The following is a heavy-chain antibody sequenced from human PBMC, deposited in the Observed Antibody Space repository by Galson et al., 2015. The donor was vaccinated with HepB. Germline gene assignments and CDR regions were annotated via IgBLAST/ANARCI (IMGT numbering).Heavy chain of an antibody. V-gene: IGHV3-21*01. D-gene: IGHD2-2*01. CDR1: GFTFSSYS. CDR3: AKSVGYCSSTSCYAVGYYYGMDV. J-gene: IGHJ6*02. Sequence: SLRLSCAASGFTFSSYSMNWVRQAPGKGLEWVSSISSSSSYIYYADSVKGRFTISRDNAKNSLYLQMNSLRAEDTAVYYCAKSVGYCSSTSCYAVGYYYGMDVWGQGTTVTVSS. CDR2: ISSSSSYI.